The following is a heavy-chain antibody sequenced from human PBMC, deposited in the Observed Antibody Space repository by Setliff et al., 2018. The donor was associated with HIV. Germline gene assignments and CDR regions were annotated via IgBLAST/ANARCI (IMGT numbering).Heavy chain of an antibody. D-gene: IGHD3-10*01. CDR1: GFTFSDFH. V-gene: IGHV3-11*04. CDR3: ARVGNYMAYAFDI. Sequence: GGSLRLSCAASGFTFSDFHMSWIRQAPGKGLEWLLYISSGGSVIYYADSVKGRFTISRDSGKNSVSLQMNSLRAEDTAVYYCARVGNYMAYAFDIWGQGTLVTVSS. CDR2: ISSGGSVI. J-gene: IGHJ3*02.